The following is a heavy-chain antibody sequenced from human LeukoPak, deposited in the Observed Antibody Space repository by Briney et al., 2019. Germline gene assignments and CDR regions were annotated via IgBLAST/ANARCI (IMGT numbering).Heavy chain of an antibody. CDR1: GFTFTKYW. CDR2: IKQDGSEK. Sequence: RGSLRLSCAASGFTFTKYWMTWVRQAPGKGLEWVANIKQDGSEKFYVDSVKGRFTISRDNAKNSLDLQINSLGAEDTAVYYCARGLDCRSTSCYLDNWGQGTLVTASS. J-gene: IGHJ4*02. CDR3: ARGLDCRSTSCYLDN. V-gene: IGHV3-7*01. D-gene: IGHD2-2*01.